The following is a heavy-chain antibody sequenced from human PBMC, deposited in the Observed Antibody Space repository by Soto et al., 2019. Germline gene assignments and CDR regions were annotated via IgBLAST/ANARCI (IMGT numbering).Heavy chain of an antibody. CDR2: IYTSASI. Sequence: SETLSLTCSVSGADINTYSWTWIRQPAGKGLEWIGRIYTSASINYNPSLKGRVTLSVDTSTNQVSLRLASVTAADTAIYYCARDREAGYNFYYGMDVWGQGTTVT. J-gene: IGHJ6*02. D-gene: IGHD6-19*01. V-gene: IGHV4-4*07. CDR3: ARDREAGYNFYYGMDV. CDR1: GADINTYS.